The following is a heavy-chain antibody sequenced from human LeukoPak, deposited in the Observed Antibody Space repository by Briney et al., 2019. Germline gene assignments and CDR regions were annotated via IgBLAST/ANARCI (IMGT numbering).Heavy chain of an antibody. V-gene: IGHV3-43*02. Sequence: QPGGSLRLSCVISGFTFDDYAMHWVRLAPGKGLEWVSLISGDGDYTYYADSVKGRFAISRDNSKNSLYLQMNSLRTEDTALYYCAKGYYYDRVSRFDYWGQGTLVTVSS. CDR2: ISGDGDYT. CDR1: GFTFDDYA. CDR3: AKGYYYDRVSRFDY. J-gene: IGHJ4*02. D-gene: IGHD3-22*01.